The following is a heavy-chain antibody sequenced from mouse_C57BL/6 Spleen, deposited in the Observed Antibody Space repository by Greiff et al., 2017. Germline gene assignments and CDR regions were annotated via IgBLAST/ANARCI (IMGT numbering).Heavy chain of an antibody. J-gene: IGHJ1*03. CDR3: ARYGSSYGYFDV. D-gene: IGHD1-1*01. Sequence: QVQLQQPGTELVKPGASVKLSCKASGYTFTSYWMHWVKQRPGQGLEWIGNIKPSNGGTNYNEKFKSKATLTVDKSSSTAYMQLSSLTSEDSAVYYCARYGSSYGYFDVWGTGTTVTVSS. V-gene: IGHV1-53*01. CDR1: GYTFTSYW. CDR2: IKPSNGGT.